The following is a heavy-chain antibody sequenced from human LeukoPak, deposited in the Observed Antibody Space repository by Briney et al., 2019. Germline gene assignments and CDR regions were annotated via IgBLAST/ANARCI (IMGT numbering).Heavy chain of an antibody. D-gene: IGHD2-21*02. CDR3: ARGGGDVPIDY. CDR1: GLTLTSYS. Sequence: GGSLRLSCAASGLTLTSYSVNWVRQAPGRGLEWVSSISSSSTYIYYADSVKGRFIISRDNAKNSLYLQIHSLRAEDTALYYCARGGGDVPIDYWGQGTLVTVSS. V-gene: IGHV3-21*01. CDR2: ISSSSTYI. J-gene: IGHJ4*02.